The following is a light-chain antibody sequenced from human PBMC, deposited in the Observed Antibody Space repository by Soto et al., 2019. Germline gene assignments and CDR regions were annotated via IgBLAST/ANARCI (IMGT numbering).Light chain of an antibody. CDR1: QSISNN. V-gene: IGKV3-15*01. CDR2: GAS. J-gene: IGKJ1*01. Sequence: EIVMTQSPATLSVSPGERATLSCSASQSISNNLAWYHQRPGQAPRLLIYGASTRATGIPARFSGSGSGTEFTLTISSLQSEEFAVYYCQQYNNWWTFGQGTRVEIK. CDR3: QQYNNWWT.